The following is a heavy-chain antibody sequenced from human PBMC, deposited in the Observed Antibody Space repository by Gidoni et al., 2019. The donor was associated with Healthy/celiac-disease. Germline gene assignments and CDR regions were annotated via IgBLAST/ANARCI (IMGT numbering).Heavy chain of an antibody. Sequence: EVQLVESGGGLVQPGRSLRLSCAASGFTFDDYAMHWVRQAPGKGLEWVSGISWNSGSIGYADSVKGRFTISRDNAKNSLYLQMNSLRAEDTALYYCAKDTGYSYGTPYFDYWGQGTLVTVSS. CDR2: ISWNSGSI. D-gene: IGHD5-18*01. V-gene: IGHV3-9*01. CDR3: AKDTGYSYGTPYFDY. J-gene: IGHJ4*02. CDR1: GFTFDDYA.